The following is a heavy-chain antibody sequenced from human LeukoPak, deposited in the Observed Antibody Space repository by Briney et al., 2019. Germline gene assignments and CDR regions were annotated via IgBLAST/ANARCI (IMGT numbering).Heavy chain of an antibody. Sequence: PGGSLRLSCAASGFTFSSYAMSWVRQAPGKGLEWVGRIKSKTDGGTTDYAAPVKGRFTISRDDSKNTLYLQMNSLKTEDTAVYYCTTVRLVYYYYGMDVWGQGTTVTVSS. V-gene: IGHV3-15*01. J-gene: IGHJ6*02. CDR2: IKSKTDGGTT. D-gene: IGHD2-8*02. CDR1: GFTFSSYA. CDR3: TTVRLVYYYYGMDV.